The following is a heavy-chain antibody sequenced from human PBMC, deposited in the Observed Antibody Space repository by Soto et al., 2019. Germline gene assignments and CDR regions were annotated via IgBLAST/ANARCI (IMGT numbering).Heavy chain of an antibody. V-gene: IGHV4-30-4*01. D-gene: IGHD1-26*01. CDR2: IYYSGST. J-gene: IGHJ6*02. CDR3: ARDRVGGDYYYGMDV. Sequence: SETLSLTCTVSGGSISSGDYYWSWIRQPPGKGLEWIGYIYYSGSTYYNPSLKSRVTISVDTSKNQFSLKLSSVTAADTAVYYCARDRVGGDYYYGMDVWGQGTTVTVSS. CDR1: GGSISSGDYY.